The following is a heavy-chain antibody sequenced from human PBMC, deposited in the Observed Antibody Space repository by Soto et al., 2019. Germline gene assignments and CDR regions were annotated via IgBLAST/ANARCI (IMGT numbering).Heavy chain of an antibody. V-gene: IGHV1-18*01. D-gene: IGHD3-10*01. CDR2: ISAYNGNT. J-gene: IGHJ4*02. CDR1: GYTFTSYG. Sequence: QVQLVQSGAEVKKPGASVKVSCKASGYTFTSYGISWVRQAPGQGLEWMGWISAYNGNTNYAQKLQGRVTMTTDTATSTAYRELRSLRADDTAVYYCARGRRGEYYGSGSYDYWGQGTLVTVSS. CDR3: ARGRRGEYYGSGSYDY.